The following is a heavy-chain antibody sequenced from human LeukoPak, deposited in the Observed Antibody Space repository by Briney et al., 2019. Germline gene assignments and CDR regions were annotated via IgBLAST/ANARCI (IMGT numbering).Heavy chain of an antibody. V-gene: IGHV7-4-1*02. CDR1: GYTFTSYA. D-gene: IGHD3-10*01. Sequence: GASVKVSCKASGYTFTSYAMNWVRQAPGQGLEWMGWINTNTGNPTYAQGFTGRFVFSLDTSVSTAYLQISSLKAEDTAVYYCARDRKRITMVRGVPLVYYGMDVWGQGTTVTVSS. CDR2: INTNTGNP. J-gene: IGHJ6*02. CDR3: ARDRKRITMVRGVPLVYYGMDV.